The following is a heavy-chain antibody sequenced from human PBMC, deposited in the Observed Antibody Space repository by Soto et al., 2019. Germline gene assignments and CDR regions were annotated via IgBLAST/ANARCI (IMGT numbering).Heavy chain of an antibody. CDR2: ITAYNGNT. CDR1: GYTFTSYG. V-gene: IGHV1-18*01. D-gene: IGHD3-3*01. CDR3: ASDSARPISLAHYDFWSGYFHGMDV. Sequence: GSSVKVSCKASGYTFTSYGISWVRQAPGQGLQWMGWITAYNGNTNYAQKLQGRFTMTTDTSTSTAYMELRSLRSDDTAVYYCASDSARPISLAHYDFWSGYFHGMDVWGQGTLVTVSS. J-gene: IGHJ6*02.